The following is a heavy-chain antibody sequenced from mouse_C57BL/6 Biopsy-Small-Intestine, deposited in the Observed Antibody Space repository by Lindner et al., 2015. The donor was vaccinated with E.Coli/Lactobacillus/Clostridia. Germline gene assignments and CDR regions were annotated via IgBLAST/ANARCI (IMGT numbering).Heavy chain of an antibody. J-gene: IGHJ4*01. CDR1: GYNFTIYG. Sequence: SVKVSCKASGYNFTIYGITWVRQAPGQGLEWMGWISGYNGDTNYAQNVQGRVTITADTSTRTAYMELGSLRSDDTAVYYCARGGRSFPDYWGQGTLVTVSS. CDR2: ISGYNGDT. CDR3: ARGGRSFPDY. V-gene: IGHV14-2*02.